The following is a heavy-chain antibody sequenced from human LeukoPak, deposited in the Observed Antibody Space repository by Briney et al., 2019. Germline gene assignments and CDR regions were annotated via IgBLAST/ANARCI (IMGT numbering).Heavy chain of an antibody. CDR2: IKSNVDGGTT. D-gene: IGHD1-1*01. V-gene: IGHV3-15*01. J-gene: IGHJ4*02. CDR3: IRVGYPGYFDS. Sequence: GGSLRLSCAASGFTLSNAWMSWVRQAPGKGLEWVGRIKSNVDGGTTDCAAPVKGRFTISRDDSENTLYLQMNSLKTEDTAVYYCIRVGYPGYFDSWGQGTLVTVSS. CDR1: GFTLSNAW.